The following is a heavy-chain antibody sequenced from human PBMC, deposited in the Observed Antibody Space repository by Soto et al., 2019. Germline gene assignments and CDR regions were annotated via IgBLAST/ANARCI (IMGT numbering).Heavy chain of an antibody. CDR3: TTDDPINRY. V-gene: IGHV3-15*01. J-gene: IGHJ4*02. CDR2: IKSKNDGGTT. Sequence: SLRLSCAASGFTFSNAWMSWVRQAPGKGLEWVGRIKSKNDGGTTDYAAPVKGRFTISRDDSKNTLSLQMNSLKTEDTAVYYCTTDDPINRYWGQGTLVTVSS. CDR1: GFTFSNAW.